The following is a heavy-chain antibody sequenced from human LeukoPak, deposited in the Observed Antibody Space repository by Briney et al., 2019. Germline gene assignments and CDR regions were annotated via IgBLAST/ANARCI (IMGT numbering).Heavy chain of an antibody. CDR2: IYYSGST. Sequence: PSETLSLTCTVSGGSISSGDYYWSWIRQPPGKGLEWIGYIYYSGSTYYNPSLKSRVTISVDTSKNQFSLKLSSVTAADTAVYYCARGYGGWFGVEGIHFDYWGQGTLVTVSS. J-gene: IGHJ4*02. CDR3: ARGYGGWFGVEGIHFDY. D-gene: IGHD3-10*01. V-gene: IGHV4-30-4*01. CDR1: GGSISSGDYY.